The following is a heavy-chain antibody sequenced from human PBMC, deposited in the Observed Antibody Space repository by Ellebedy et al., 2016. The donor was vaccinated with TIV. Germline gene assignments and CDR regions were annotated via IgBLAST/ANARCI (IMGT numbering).Heavy chain of an antibody. CDR1: GFTFSSHA. J-gene: IGHJ4*02. CDR2: ITLRGDT. V-gene: IGHV3-23*01. Sequence: GGSLRLXCTASGFTFSSHAMSWVRQAPGKGLEWASAITLRGDTHYAESVRGRFTVSRDNSKNSLFLQMNSLRADDAAVYYCAKTSPYGTGWYGANDYWGQGTLVTVSS. D-gene: IGHD6-13*01. CDR3: AKTSPYGTGWYGANDY.